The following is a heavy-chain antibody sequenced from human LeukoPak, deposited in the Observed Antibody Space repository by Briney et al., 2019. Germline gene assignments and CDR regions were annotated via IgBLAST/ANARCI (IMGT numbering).Heavy chain of an antibody. J-gene: IGHJ4*02. D-gene: IGHD1-26*01. CDR3: ARAGPFYTGNYLGY. CDR2: INPNSDDT. V-gene: IGHV1-2*02. CDR1: GYTFTGYY. Sequence: ASVKVSCKASGYTFTGYYINWVRQAPGRGLEWMGGINPNSDDTNYAQKFQGRVTMTRDTSISTAYMDLNSLRSDDTAVYYRARAGPFYTGNYLGYWGQGTLVTVSS.